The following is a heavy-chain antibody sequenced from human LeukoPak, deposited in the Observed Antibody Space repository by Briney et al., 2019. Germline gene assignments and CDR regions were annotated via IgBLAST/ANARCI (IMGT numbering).Heavy chain of an antibody. Sequence: ASVKVSCKASGYTFTSYGISWARQAPGQGPEWMGWISAYSTYNGNTNYAQKLQGRVTMTTDTSTSTAYMELRSLRSDDTAVYYCARGELEPLIDYWGQGTLVTVSS. CDR2: ISAYSTYNGNT. J-gene: IGHJ4*02. CDR1: GYTFTSYG. CDR3: ARGELEPLIDY. D-gene: IGHD1-1*01. V-gene: IGHV1-18*01.